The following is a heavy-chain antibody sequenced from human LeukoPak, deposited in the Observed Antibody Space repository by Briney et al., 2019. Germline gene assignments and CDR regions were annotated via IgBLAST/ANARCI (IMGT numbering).Heavy chain of an antibody. D-gene: IGHD1-26*01. J-gene: IGHJ4*02. CDR2: ISFDGNNV. V-gene: IGHV3-30-3*01. CDR3: AKGPPSGNYEIDY. CDR1: GFTFSTCA. Sequence: GGSLRLSCAASGFTFSTCAMHWVRQAPDMGLEWLAMISFDGNNVNHADSVKGRFTISRDNSKNTLYLQMNSLRPEDTALYYCAKGPPSGNYEIDYWGQGTLVTVSS.